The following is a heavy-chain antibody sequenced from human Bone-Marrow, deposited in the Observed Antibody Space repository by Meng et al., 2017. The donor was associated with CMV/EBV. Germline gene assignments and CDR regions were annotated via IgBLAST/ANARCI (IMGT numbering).Heavy chain of an antibody. CDR2: IKQDGSEK. CDR1: GFTFSSYW. V-gene: IGHV3-7*01. CDR3: ARVKLQADAFDI. D-gene: IGHD4-23*01. Sequence: GESLKISCAASGFTFSSYWMSWVRQAPGKGLEWVANIKQDGSEKYYVDSVKGRFTISRDNAKNSLYLQMNSLRAEDTAVYYCARVKLQADAFDIWGQGTRVTGSS. J-gene: IGHJ3*02.